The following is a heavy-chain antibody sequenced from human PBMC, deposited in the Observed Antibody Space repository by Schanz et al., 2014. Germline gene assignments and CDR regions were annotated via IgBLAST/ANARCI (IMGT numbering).Heavy chain of an antibody. J-gene: IGHJ6*02. Sequence: QAQLVESGGGVVQPGGSLRLSCAASRFAFSNCGMHWVRQAPGKGLEWVAFIRYDASNEYYADSVKGRFTISRDNSKNTLKLQMNSLRPDDTAVYSCAKALKRYIASRNGLDVWGHGTTVTVSS. D-gene: IGHD3-16*02. CDR2: IRYDASNE. CDR3: AKALKRYIASRNGLDV. V-gene: IGHV3-30*02. CDR1: RFAFSNCG.